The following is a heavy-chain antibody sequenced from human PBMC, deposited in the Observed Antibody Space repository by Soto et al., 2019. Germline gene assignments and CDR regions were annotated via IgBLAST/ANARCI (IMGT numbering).Heavy chain of an antibody. CDR2: IYYSGNT. CDR1: GGSISSHY. CDR3: AREPPRPDVGPLDC. Sequence: QVQLQESGPRLVQPSETLSLTCTVSGGSISSHYWNWIRQPPGKGLEWIGFIYYSGNTNYNPSLKSRVTMSVDTSKSHFSLQLSSVTAADTAVSYCAREPPRPDVGPLDCWRQGILVTVTS. V-gene: IGHV4-59*11. D-gene: IGHD6-6*01. J-gene: IGHJ4*02.